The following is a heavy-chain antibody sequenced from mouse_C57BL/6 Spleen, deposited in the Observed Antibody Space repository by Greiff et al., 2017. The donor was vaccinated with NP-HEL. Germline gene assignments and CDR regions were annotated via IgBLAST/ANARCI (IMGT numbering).Heavy chain of an antibody. CDR3: AKVEYYDGSFYAMDY. CDR1: GFTFTDYY. Sequence: EVQLVESGGGLVQPGGSLSLSCAASGFTFTDYYMSWVRQPPGKALEWLGFIRNKANGYTTEYSASVKGRFTISRDNSQSILYLQMNALRAEDSATYYCAKVEYYDGSFYAMDYWGQGTSVTVSS. V-gene: IGHV7-3*01. J-gene: IGHJ4*01. CDR2: IRNKANGYTT. D-gene: IGHD1-1*01.